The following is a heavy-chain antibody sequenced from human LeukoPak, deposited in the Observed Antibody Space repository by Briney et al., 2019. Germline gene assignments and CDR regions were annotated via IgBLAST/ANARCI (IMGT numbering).Heavy chain of an antibody. CDR1: GFTFSSYS. J-gene: IGHJ3*02. Sequence: PGGSLRLSCAASGFTFSSYSMNWVRQAPGKGLEWVSSISSRSSNIYHADSVKGRFTISRDNAKNSLYLQMSSLRAEDTAVYYCARDEGSQPRNDAFDIWGQGTMVTVPS. CDR2: ISSRSSNI. CDR3: ARDEGSQPRNDAFDI. D-gene: IGHD1-14*01. V-gene: IGHV3-21*01.